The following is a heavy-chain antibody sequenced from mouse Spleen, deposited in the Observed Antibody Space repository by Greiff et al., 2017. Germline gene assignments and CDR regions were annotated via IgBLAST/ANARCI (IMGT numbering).Heavy chain of an antibody. J-gene: IGHJ4*01. CDR3: ARRFYYDGGAMDY. D-gene: IGHD2-4*01. V-gene: IGHV5-9*02. CDR1: GFAFSSYD. Sequence: DVKLVESGGGLVKPGGSLKLSCAASGFAFSSYDMSWVRQTPEKRLEWVATISSGGSYTYYPDSVKGRFTISRDNARNTLYLQMSSLRSEDTAMYYCARRFYYDGGAMDYWGQGTSVTVSS. CDR2: ISSGGSYT.